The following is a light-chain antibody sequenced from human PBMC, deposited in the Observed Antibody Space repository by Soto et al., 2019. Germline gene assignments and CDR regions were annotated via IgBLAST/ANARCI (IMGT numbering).Light chain of an antibody. V-gene: IGKV3-15*01. Sequence: EIVLTQSSATLSVSPGERATLSCRASQSVSSNLAWYQQKPGQAPRLLIYGASTRATSIPARFSGSGSGTEFTLTISSLQSEDFTVYYCQQYNNWPPTFGQGTKVDIK. CDR1: QSVSSN. CDR2: GAS. J-gene: IGKJ1*01. CDR3: QQYNNWPPT.